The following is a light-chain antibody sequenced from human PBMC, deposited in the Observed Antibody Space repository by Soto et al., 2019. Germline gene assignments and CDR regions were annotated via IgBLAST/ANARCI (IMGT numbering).Light chain of an antibody. CDR2: DVS. V-gene: IGKV3-11*01. CDR3: HQYNNWPPWT. J-gene: IGKJ1*01. CDR1: QNISSY. Sequence: IVLTQSPATLSLSPGNGATLSCRTSQNISSYLIWYQQKPGQSTRVLIYDVSNRATGIPTRFSGSGSGTDFTLTISSLEPEDYAVYYCHQYNNWPPWTFGQGTKVDIK.